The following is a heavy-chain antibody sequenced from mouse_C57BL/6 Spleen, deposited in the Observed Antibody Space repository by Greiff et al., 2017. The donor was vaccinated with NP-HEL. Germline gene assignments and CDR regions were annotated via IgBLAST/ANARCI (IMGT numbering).Heavy chain of an antibody. CDR3: ARAIRDYFDC. CDR1: GYAFTNYL. Sequence: QVQLQQSGAELVRPGTSVKVSCKASGYAFTNYLIEWVKQRPGQGLEWIGVINPGSGGTNYNEKFKGKATLTADKSSSTAYMQLSTLTSEDSAVYFCARAIRDYFDCWGKGTTVTVAS. J-gene: IGHJ2*01. D-gene: IGHD3-1*01. V-gene: IGHV1-54*01. CDR2: INPGSGGT.